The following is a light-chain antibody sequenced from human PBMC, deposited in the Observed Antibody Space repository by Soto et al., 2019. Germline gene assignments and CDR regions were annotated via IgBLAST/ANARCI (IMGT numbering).Light chain of an antibody. CDR1: IIGSES. CDR2: DDS. Sequence: SYVLTQPPSVSVAPGQTARITCGGNIIGSESVHWYQQKPGQAPLLVVYDDSDRPSGIPERFSGSNSENTATLSISRVEAGDEADYYCQVWDSSSDHPVFGGGTKLTVL. J-gene: IGLJ2*01. V-gene: IGLV3-21*02. CDR3: QVWDSSSDHPV.